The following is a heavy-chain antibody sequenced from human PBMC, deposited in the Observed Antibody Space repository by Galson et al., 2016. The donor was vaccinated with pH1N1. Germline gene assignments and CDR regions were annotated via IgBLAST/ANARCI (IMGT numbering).Heavy chain of an antibody. CDR1: GFTVSTNY. V-gene: IGHV3-53*01. CDR3: VRGLRGYSFT. J-gene: IGHJ4*02. CDR2: IYTGGST. Sequence: SLRLSCAASGFTVSTNYMSWVRQAPGKGLEWVSLIYTGGSTYYADSVKGRFTISRDNSKNTLYLQMNSLGADDTAVYYCVRGLRGYSFTWGQGTLVTVSS. D-gene: IGHD5-18*01.